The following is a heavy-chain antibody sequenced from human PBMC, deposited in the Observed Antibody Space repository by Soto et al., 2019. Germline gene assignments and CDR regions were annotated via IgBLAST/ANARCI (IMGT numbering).Heavy chain of an antibody. CDR2: MYYSGST. D-gene: IGHD6-19*01. V-gene: IGHV4-59*01. CDR3: ARGGWYLDY. Sequence: QVQLQESGPGLAKPSETLSLTCTVSGGSISPNYWSWIRQPPGKGLEWIGYMYYSGSTNYHPSLRSRVTMSVDTSKNQFSPKLSSVTAAATAVYYCARGGWYLDYWGQGTLVTVSS. J-gene: IGHJ4*02. CDR1: GGSISPNY.